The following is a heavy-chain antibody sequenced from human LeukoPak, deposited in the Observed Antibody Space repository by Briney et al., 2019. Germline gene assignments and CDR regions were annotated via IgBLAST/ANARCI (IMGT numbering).Heavy chain of an antibody. J-gene: IGHJ3*02. D-gene: IGHD3-3*01. Sequence: PGGSLRLSCAASGFTFSSYAMHWVRQAPGKGLEWVAVISYGGSNKYYADSVKGRFTISRDNSKNTLYLQMNSLRAEDTAVYYCARDGETNLRFLEWLYWTFAFDIWGQGTMVTVSS. V-gene: IGHV3-30-3*01. CDR2: ISYGGSNK. CDR1: GFTFSSYA. CDR3: ARDGETNLRFLEWLYWTFAFDI.